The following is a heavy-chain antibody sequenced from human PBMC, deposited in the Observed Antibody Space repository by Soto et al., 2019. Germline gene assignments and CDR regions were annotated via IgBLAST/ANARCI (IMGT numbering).Heavy chain of an antibody. J-gene: IGHJ4*02. CDR3: ARRLPRGGDVPHLDY. Sequence: QVQLVESGGGVVQPGRSLRLSCAASGFTFSSYAMHWVRQAPGKGLEWVAVISYDGSNKYYADSVKGRFTISRDNSKNTLDQQMNSLRAEDTAVYYCARRLPRGGDVPHLDYWGQGTLVTVSS. CDR1: GFTFSSYA. V-gene: IGHV3-30-3*01. CDR2: ISYDGSNK. D-gene: IGHD2-21*02.